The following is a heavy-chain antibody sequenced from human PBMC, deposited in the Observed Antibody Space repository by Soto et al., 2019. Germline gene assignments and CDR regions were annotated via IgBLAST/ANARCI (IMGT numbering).Heavy chain of an antibody. CDR3: AVRGGSGRMVRGVPATLYYYYGMDV. Sequence: QVQLVQSGSEVKKPGSSVKVSCKASGGTFSSYAISWVRQAPGQGLEWMGGIIPIFGTANYAQKFQGRVTITADESTSTAYMELSSVRSEDRALYYWAVRGGSGRMVRGVPATLYYYYGMDVWGQGTTVTVSS. D-gene: IGHD3-10*01. J-gene: IGHJ6*02. V-gene: IGHV1-69*01. CDR1: GGTFSSYA. CDR2: IIPIFGTA.